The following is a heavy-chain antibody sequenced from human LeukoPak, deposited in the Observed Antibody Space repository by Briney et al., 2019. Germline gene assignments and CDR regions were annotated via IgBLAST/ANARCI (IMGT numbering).Heavy chain of an antibody. J-gene: IGHJ6*02. CDR1: GFTFSSYA. D-gene: IGHD3-3*02. CDR3: ARDRRIFGVAHYYGMDV. CDR2: ISYDGSNK. Sequence: TGGSLRLSCAASGFTFSSYAMHWVRKAPGKGLEWVAVISYDGSNKYYADSVKGRFTISRDNSKNTLYLQMNSLRAEDTAVYYCARDRRIFGVAHYYGMDVWGQGTTVTVSS. V-gene: IGHV3-30-3*01.